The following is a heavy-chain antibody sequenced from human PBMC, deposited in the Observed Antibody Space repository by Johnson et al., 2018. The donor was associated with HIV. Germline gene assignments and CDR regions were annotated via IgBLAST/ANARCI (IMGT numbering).Heavy chain of an antibody. D-gene: IGHD6-13*01. CDR3: ARERRSSNTWYVRDAFDI. CDR2: IAYDLSNE. Sequence: QMQLVESGGGVVQPGGSLRLSCVASGFTFSDYAMHWVRQAPGKGLEWVAVIAYDLSNEFYADSVKGRFTISRDNSRNALYLQMNSLRAEDTAVYYCARERRSSNTWYVRDAFDIWGQGIMVTVSS. V-gene: IGHV3-30*04. J-gene: IGHJ3*02. CDR1: GFTFSDYA.